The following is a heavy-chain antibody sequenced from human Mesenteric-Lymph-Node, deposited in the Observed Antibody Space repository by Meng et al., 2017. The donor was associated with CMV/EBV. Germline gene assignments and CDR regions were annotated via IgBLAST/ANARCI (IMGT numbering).Heavy chain of an antibody. CDR2: ISWNGGSM. V-gene: IGHV3-9*01. CDR3: ARVPGYSSGWYYYYYGMDV. CDR1: GFTFDHYA. D-gene: IGHD6-19*01. Sequence: GGSLRLSCAASGFTFDHYAMHWVRQAPGKGLEWVSYISWNGGSMAYADSVKGRFTISRDNAKKSLYLQMNSLRAEDTAVYYCARVPGYSSGWYYYYYGMDVWGQGTTVTVSS. J-gene: IGHJ6*02.